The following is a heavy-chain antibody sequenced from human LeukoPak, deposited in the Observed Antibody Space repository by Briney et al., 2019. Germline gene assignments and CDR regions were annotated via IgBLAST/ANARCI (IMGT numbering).Heavy chain of an antibody. CDR1: GGSISSGGYY. CDR3: ARGYGYYFES. J-gene: IGHJ4*02. V-gene: IGHV4-31*03. Sequence: SETLSLTCTVSGGSISSGGYYWSWIRQHPGKGLEWIGYIYYSGSTYYNPSLKSRVAISVDTSRNQFSLKLSSVTTADTAVYYCARGYGYYFESWGQGTLVTVSS. CDR2: IYYSGST. D-gene: IGHD5-18*01.